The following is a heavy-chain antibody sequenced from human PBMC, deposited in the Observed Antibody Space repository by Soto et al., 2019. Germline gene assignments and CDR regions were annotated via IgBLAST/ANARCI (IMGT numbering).Heavy chain of an antibody. D-gene: IGHD2-15*01. Sequence: PGGFLRLSCAASGFTFSSYAMHWVRQAPGKGLEWVAVISYDGSNKYYADSVKGRFTISRDNSKNTLYLQMNSLRAEDTAVYYCARGALMVAATPGAFDIWGQGTMVTVSS. CDR2: ISYDGSNK. CDR3: ARGALMVAATPGAFDI. J-gene: IGHJ3*02. V-gene: IGHV3-30-3*01. CDR1: GFTFSSYA.